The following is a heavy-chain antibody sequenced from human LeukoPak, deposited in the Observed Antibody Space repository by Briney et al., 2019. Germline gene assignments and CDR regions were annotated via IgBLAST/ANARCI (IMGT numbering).Heavy chain of an antibody. V-gene: IGHV4-31*03. J-gene: IGHJ4*02. CDR3: SRGAVAGLFDY. D-gene: IGHD6-19*01. CDR1: GDSIRSGGYC. Sequence: SETLSLTCTVAGDSIRSGGYCWNWIRQAPGKGLAWLGCIDSGGNTYYNPSLKSRGGISLDKSKSQFSLRLSSVTAADTAMYFCSRGAVAGLFDYWGQGILVTVSS. CDR2: IDSGGNT.